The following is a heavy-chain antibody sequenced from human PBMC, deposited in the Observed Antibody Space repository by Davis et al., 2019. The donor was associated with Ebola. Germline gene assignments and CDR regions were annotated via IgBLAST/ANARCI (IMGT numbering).Heavy chain of an antibody. V-gene: IGHV3-33*01. Sequence: GESLKISCAASGFTFSSFGMHWVRQAPGKGLEWVAVIWYDGTNNYYADSVKGRFTISRDNSKSTLYLQMNSLRAEDTAVYYCARDRTYYDFWSGYYTLDSWGQGTLVTVSS. CDR1: GFTFSSFG. CDR3: ARDRTYYDFWSGYYTLDS. D-gene: IGHD3-3*01. CDR2: IWYDGTNN. J-gene: IGHJ4*02.